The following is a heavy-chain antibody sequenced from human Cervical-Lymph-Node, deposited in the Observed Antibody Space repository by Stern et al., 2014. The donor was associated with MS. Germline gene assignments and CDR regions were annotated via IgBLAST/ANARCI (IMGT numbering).Heavy chain of an antibody. CDR1: GGSISRSTYY. CDR3: ARHDGWLPHY. V-gene: IGHV4-39*01. D-gene: IGHD5-12*01. CDR2: IYYSGTT. Sequence: VQLVESGPGLVKPSETLSLTCSVSGGSISRSTYYWGWIRQPPGKGLEWIGSIYYSGTTYYNPSLKSRVTIDTSPNQFSLTLTSVTAADTAVYYCARHDGWLPHYWSQGTLVTVSS. J-gene: IGHJ4*02.